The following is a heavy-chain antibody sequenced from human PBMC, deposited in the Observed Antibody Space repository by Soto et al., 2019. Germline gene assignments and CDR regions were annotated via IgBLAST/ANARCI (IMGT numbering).Heavy chain of an antibody. D-gene: IGHD3-22*01. Sequence: QVQLVQSGAEVKKPGSSVKVSCKASGGTFSSYAISWVRQAPGQGLEWMGGIIPIFGTANYAQKFQGRVTITADESTSTAYMELSSLRSEDTAVYYCASRGGYYYYSSGYYPLDYWGQGTLVTVSS. CDR2: IIPIFGTA. V-gene: IGHV1-69*12. CDR3: ASRGGYYYYSSGYYPLDY. CDR1: GGTFSSYA. J-gene: IGHJ4*02.